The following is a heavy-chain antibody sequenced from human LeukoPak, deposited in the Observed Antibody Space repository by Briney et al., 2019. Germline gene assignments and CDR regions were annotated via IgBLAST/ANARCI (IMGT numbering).Heavy chain of an antibody. CDR3: ARDSYYYDSSGLLGY. Sequence: GGSLRLSCAASGFTFSSYSMNWVRQAPGKGLEWVSSISSSSSYIYYADSVKGRFTISRDNAKNSLYLQMNSLRAEDTAVYYCARDSYYYDSSGLLGYWGQGTLVTVSS. CDR2: ISSSSSYI. V-gene: IGHV3-21*01. D-gene: IGHD3-22*01. J-gene: IGHJ4*02. CDR1: GFTFSSYS.